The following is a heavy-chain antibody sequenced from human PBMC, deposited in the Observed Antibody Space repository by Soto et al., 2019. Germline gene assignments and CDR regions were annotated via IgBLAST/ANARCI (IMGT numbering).Heavy chain of an antibody. D-gene: IGHD3-10*01. CDR1: GFTFTSSA. CDR3: AAVSMVRGVRLDY. V-gene: IGHV1-58*02. CDR2: IVVGSGNT. Sequence: SVKVSCKASGFTFTSSAMQWVRQARGQRLEWIGWIVVGSGNTNYAQKFQERVTITRDMSTSTAYMELSSLRSEDTAVYYCAAVSMVRGVRLDYWGQGTLVTVSS. J-gene: IGHJ4*02.